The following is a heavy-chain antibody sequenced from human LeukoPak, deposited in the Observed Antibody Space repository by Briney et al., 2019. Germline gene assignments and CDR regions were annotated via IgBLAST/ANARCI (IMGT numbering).Heavy chain of an antibody. Sequence: PGGSLRLSCAASGFTFSNTWMNWVRQAPGKGLEWVGRIQSKTDGETTEYAAPVKGRVTISRDDSKTTLYLQMNSLKTEDTAVYDCATLTVRGVINIWGQGTLVTVSS. J-gene: IGHJ4*02. CDR1: GFTFSNTW. D-gene: IGHD3-10*01. V-gene: IGHV3-15*01. CDR3: ATLTVRGVINI. CDR2: IQSKTDGETT.